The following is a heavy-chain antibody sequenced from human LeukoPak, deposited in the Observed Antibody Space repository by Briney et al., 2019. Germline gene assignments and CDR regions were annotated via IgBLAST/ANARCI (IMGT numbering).Heavy chain of an antibody. Sequence: ASVKVSCKASGYTFTGYYMHWVRQAPGQGLEWMGWINPKSGGTNYAQKFQGRVTMTRDTSISTAYMELGSLTSDDTAVYYCARGTYCGGDCIGNWGQGTLVTVSS. J-gene: IGHJ4*02. D-gene: IGHD2-21*01. V-gene: IGHV1-2*02. CDR1: GYTFTGYY. CDR2: INPKSGGT. CDR3: ARGTYCGGDCIGN.